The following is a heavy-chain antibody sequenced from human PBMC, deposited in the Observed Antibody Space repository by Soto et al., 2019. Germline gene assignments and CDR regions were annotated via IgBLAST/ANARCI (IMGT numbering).Heavy chain of an antibody. J-gene: IGHJ1*01. D-gene: IGHD1-26*01. CDR2: ISAYNGNT. CDR1: GYTFTSYG. V-gene: IGHV1-18*01. Sequence: GASVKVSCKASGYTFTSYGISWVRQAPGQGLEWMGWISAYNGNTNYAQKLQGRVTMTTDTSTSTAYMELRSLRSDDTAVYYCARDLSKWELPPLFQHWGQGTLVTVSS. CDR3: ARDLSKWELPPLFQH.